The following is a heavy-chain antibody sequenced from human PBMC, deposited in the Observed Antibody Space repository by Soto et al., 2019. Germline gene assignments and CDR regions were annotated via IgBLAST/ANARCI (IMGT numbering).Heavy chain of an antibody. CDR1: GYTLTELS. J-gene: IGHJ6*03. D-gene: IGHD4-17*01. CDR3: ARDSPHLITVTKNWNEDYYYYYMDV. CDR2: FDPEDGET. V-gene: IGHV1-24*01. Sequence: GASVKVSCKVSGYTLTELSMHWVRQAPGKGLEWMGGFDPEDGETIYAQKFQGRVTMTEDTSTGTAYMELSSLRSEDTAVYYCARDSPHLITVTKNWNEDYYYYYMDVWGKGTTVTVSS.